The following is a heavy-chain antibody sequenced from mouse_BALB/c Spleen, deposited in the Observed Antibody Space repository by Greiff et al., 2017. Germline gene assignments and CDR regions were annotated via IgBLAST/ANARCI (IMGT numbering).Heavy chain of an antibody. Sequence: QVQLQQSGAELAKPGASVKMSCKASGYTFTSYWMHWVKQRPGQGLEWIGYINPSTGYTEYNQKFKDKATLTADKSSSTAYMQLSSLTSEDSAVYYCALITTVVDFDYWGQGTTLTVSS. D-gene: IGHD1-1*01. CDR2: INPSTGYT. CDR3: ALITTVVDFDY. V-gene: IGHV1-7*01. J-gene: IGHJ2*01. CDR1: GYTFTSYW.